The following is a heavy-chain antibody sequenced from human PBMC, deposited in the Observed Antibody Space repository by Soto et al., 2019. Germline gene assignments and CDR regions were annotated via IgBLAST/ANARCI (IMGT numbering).Heavy chain of an antibody. D-gene: IGHD6-25*01. V-gene: IGHV3-53*01. J-gene: IGHJ3*02. CDR3: ARDRSDSSRADSFDI. Sequence: GGSLRLSCAVSGFSVSNTYMSWVRQAPGRGLEWISVIYRGRATYYADSVKGRFTISRDDSRNTVYLQMNSLTTEDTAVYFCARDRSDSSRADSFDIWGQGTMVTVSS. CDR1: GFSVSNTY. CDR2: IYRGRAT.